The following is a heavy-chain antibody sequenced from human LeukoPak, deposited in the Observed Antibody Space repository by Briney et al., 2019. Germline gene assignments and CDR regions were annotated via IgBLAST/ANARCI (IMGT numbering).Heavy chain of an antibody. CDR3: ARDGGPPAPYYYGMDV. J-gene: IGHJ6*02. V-gene: IGHV4-30-2*01. Sequence: SETLSLTCAVSGGSIRSGGYSWSWIRQPPGKGLEWIGYIYHSGSTYYNPSLKSRVTISVDRSKNQFSLKLSSVTAADTAVYYCARDGGPPAPYYYGMDVWGQGTTVTVSS. CDR1: GGSIRSGGYS. D-gene: IGHD4-23*01. CDR2: IYHSGST.